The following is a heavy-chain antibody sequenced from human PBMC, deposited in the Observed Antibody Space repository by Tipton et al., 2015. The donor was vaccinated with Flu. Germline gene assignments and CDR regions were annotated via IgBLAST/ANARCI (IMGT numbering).Heavy chain of an antibody. CDR2: IVRTGST. V-gene: IGHV4-61*02. D-gene: IGHD6-19*01. J-gene: IGHJ4*02. CDR1: GASISSSNHY. Sequence: LRLSCTVSGASISSSNHYWSWIRQPAGKALEWIGCIVRTGSTNYNPSLKSRVTISLDTSKNQFSLNLNSVTAADTAVYYCARDRGISVAGSYYFDYWGQGSLVTVSS. CDR3: ARDRGISVAGSYYFDY.